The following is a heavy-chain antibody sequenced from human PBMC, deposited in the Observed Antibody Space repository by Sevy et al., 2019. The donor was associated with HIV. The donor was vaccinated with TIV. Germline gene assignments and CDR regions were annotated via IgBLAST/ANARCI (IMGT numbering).Heavy chain of an antibody. Sequence: GSLRLSCAASGFTVNSNYMTWVRQAPGKGLEGVSVIHSDDTTYHADSVKHRFTISRDNFKNTLYLHMSSLRAEDTAVYYCARGKSGYGFALNYWGQGTLVTVSS. D-gene: IGHD5-18*01. J-gene: IGHJ4*02. CDR3: ARGKSGYGFALNY. V-gene: IGHV3-66*01. CDR2: IHSDDTT. CDR1: GFTVNSNY.